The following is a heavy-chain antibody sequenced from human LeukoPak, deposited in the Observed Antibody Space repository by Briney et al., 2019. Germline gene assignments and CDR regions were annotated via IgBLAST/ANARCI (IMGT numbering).Heavy chain of an antibody. CDR1: GFTFDDYA. V-gene: IGHV3-43*02. CDR2: ISGDGGST. J-gene: IGHJ4*02. CDR3: AQTGDLQSLDY. D-gene: IGHD4-11*01. Sequence: PGGSLRLSCAASGFTFDDYAMHWVRQAPGKGLEWVSLISGDGGSTYYADSVKGRFTISRDNSKNSLYLQMNSLRTEDTALYYCAQTGDLQSLDYWGQGTLVTVSS.